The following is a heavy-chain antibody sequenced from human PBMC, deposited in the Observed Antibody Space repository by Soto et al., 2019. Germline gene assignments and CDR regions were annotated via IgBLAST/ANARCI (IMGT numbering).Heavy chain of an antibody. Sequence: SVKVSCKASGGTFSSYAISWVRQAPGQGLEWMGGIIPIFGTANYAQKFQGRVTITADESTSTAYMELSSLRSEDTAVYYCARDHETKELRVLQWLVSDDAFDIWGQGTMVTVSS. CDR1: GGTFSSYA. D-gene: IGHD6-19*01. V-gene: IGHV1-69*13. CDR2: IIPIFGTA. CDR3: ARDHETKELRVLQWLVSDDAFDI. J-gene: IGHJ3*02.